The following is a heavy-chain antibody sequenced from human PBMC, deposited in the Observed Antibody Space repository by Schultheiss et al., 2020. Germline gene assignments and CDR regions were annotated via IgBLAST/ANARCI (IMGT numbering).Heavy chain of an antibody. D-gene: IGHD3-16*01. Sequence: GESLKISCAATGFSFNDYYMNWIRQAPGKGPEWLSYISSSGSTIYYADSVKGRFTISRDTAKNSLSLQMNSLRDEDTAVYYCARGGTYYYYMDVWGKGTTVTVSS. CDR1: GFSFNDYY. CDR3: ARGGTYYYYMDV. CDR2: ISSSGSTI. V-gene: IGHV3-11*01. J-gene: IGHJ6*03.